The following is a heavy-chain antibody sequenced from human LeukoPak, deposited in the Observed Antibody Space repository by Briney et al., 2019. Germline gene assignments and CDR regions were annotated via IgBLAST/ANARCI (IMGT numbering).Heavy chain of an antibody. D-gene: IGHD6-19*01. CDR2: ISSSGSTI. CDR1: GFTFSSYE. CDR3: ARDEWELIAVAGTFDY. Sequence: GGSLRLSCAASGFTFSSYEMNWVRQAPGKGLEWVSYISSSGSTIYYADSVKGRFTISRDNAKNSLYLQMNSLRAEDTAVYYCARDEWELIAVAGTFDYWGQGTLVTVSS. J-gene: IGHJ4*02. V-gene: IGHV3-48*03.